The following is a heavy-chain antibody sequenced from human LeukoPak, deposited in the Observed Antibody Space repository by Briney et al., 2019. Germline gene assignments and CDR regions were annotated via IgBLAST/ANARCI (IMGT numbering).Heavy chain of an antibody. Sequence: KASETLSLTCSVSGDSISSTYYYWGWRRQPPGQGLEWIGNIYYRGSTYYNMSLKSRVTISVDTSKNQFSLKVSSVTAADTAVYYCVRDRGRGGIDPWGQGNLVIVSS. CDR3: VRDRGRGGIDP. CDR2: IYYRGST. CDR1: GDSISSTYYY. V-gene: IGHV4-39*07. J-gene: IGHJ5*02. D-gene: IGHD3-10*01.